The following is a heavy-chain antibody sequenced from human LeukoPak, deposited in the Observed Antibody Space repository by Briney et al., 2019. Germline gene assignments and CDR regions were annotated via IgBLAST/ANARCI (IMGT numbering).Heavy chain of an antibody. Sequence: GGSLRLSCAASGFTFSNYWMSWVRQVPGRGVEWVANIKEEVSEKYYADSVKGRFTISRDNAKNSLYLQMNSLRVEDTALYYCARMKNWGLWDYWGQGTLVTVSS. CDR3: ARMKNWGLWDY. CDR1: GFTFSNYW. D-gene: IGHD7-27*01. V-gene: IGHV3-7*01. J-gene: IGHJ4*02. CDR2: IKEEVSEK.